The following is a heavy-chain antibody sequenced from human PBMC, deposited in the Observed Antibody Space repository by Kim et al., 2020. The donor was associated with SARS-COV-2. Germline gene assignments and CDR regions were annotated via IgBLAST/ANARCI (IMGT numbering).Heavy chain of an antibody. Sequence: ADSVKGRFTISRDNSKNTLYLQMNSLRAEDTAVYYCARGRYDILTGYEDYWGQGTLVTVSS. CDR3: ARGRYDILTGYEDY. D-gene: IGHD3-9*01. V-gene: IGHV3-30*01. J-gene: IGHJ4*02.